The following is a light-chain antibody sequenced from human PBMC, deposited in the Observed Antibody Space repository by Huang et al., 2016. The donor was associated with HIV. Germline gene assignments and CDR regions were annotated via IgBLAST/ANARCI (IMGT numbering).Light chain of an antibody. J-gene: IGKJ3*01. V-gene: IGKV4-1*01. Sequence: DVVLSQSPDYLPVSLGARATVNCRSSQSIFYNSNGQHYLAWYQQKAGQPPKLLVYWASTRAPGVPDRFSGTGSGTDFTLTSNNLQAEDAAVYYCQQYYFSPRTFGPGTKVDI. CDR1: QSIFYNSNGQHY. CDR3: QQYYFSPRT. CDR2: WAS.